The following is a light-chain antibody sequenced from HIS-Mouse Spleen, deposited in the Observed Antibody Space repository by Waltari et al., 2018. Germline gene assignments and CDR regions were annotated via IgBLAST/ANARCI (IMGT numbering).Light chain of an antibody. CDR3: YSTDSSGNHRV. J-gene: IGLJ2*01. V-gene: IGLV3-10*01. CDR1: AFPTKC. Sequence: SYELTQPPSVSVSPGQTARITCSGDAFPTKCAYWYQQKSGQAPVLVIYEDSKRPSGIPERFSGSSSGTMATLTISGAQVEDEADYYCYSTDSSGNHRVFGGGTKLTVL. CDR2: EDS.